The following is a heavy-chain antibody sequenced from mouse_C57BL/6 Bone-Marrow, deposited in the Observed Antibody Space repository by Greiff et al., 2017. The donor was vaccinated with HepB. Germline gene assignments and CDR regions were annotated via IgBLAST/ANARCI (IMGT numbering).Heavy chain of an antibody. CDR1: GYSITSGYY. D-gene: IGHD4-1*01. Sequence: EVQLQESGPGLVKPSQSLSLTCSVTGYSITSGYYWNWIRQFPGNKLEWMGYISYDGSNNYNPSLKNRISITRDTSKNQFFLKLNSVTTEDTATYYCARELTGAMDDWGQGTSVTVSS. CDR2: ISYDGSN. J-gene: IGHJ4*01. CDR3: ARELTGAMDD. V-gene: IGHV3-6*01.